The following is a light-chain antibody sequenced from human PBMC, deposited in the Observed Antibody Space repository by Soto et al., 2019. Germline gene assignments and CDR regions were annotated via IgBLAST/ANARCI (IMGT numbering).Light chain of an antibody. CDR3: QQSYRLPLT. J-gene: IGKJ4*01. CDR1: QRISTF. V-gene: IGKV1-39*01. Sequence: DIQMTQSPSSLSAFVGDSVTITCHASQRISTFLNWYHQKPGKGPKLLIYSASYLQSGVPSHFSGSGSGTDYTLSIVTLQPEDVGTYFCQQSYRLPLTFGGGTKVEI. CDR2: SAS.